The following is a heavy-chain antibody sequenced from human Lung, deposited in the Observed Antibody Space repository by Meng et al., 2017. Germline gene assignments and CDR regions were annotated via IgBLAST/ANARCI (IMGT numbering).Heavy chain of an antibody. CDR3: ARDEDISAAGKLFGDY. V-gene: IGHV1-2*06. J-gene: IGHJ4*02. Sequence: QVPVVQSWAEVKKPWASVKVSCKPSGYNFPDYWLHWVRRAPGQGLEWMGRIDPKSGDTHYAQRFQGRVTMTGDTSISTAYMELSGLRSDDTAMYYCARDEDISAAGKLFGDYWGQGTLVTVSS. CDR2: IDPKSGDT. CDR1: GYNFPDYW. D-gene: IGHD6-13*01.